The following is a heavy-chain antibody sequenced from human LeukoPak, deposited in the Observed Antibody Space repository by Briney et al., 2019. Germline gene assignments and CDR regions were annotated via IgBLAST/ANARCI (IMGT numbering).Heavy chain of an antibody. CDR1: GYTLTGYY. Sequence: ASVKVSCKASGYTLTGYYMHWVRQAPGQGLEWMGWINSYTGNTNYAQKFQGRVTMTTDTSTTTAYMELRSLRSDDTAVYFCAGSSGWLSPWGQGTLVTVSS. CDR3: AGSSGWLSP. J-gene: IGHJ5*02. D-gene: IGHD6-19*01. CDR2: INSYTGNT. V-gene: IGHV1-18*04.